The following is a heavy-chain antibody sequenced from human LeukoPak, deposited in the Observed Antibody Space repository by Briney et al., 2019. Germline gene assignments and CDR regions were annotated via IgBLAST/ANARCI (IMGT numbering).Heavy chain of an antibody. CDR2: ISGSTSYI. CDR3: ARDRSSDWHFDF. CDR1: GFTFSHYN. D-gene: IGHD6-19*01. J-gene: IGHJ4*02. V-gene: IGHV3-21*01. Sequence: GGSLRLSCAASGFTFSHYNVNWVRQAPGKGLEWVSSISGSTSYIYYADSAKGRFTISRDNAENSLFLQMNSLRAEDTAVYYCARDRSSDWHFDFWGPGTPVTVSS.